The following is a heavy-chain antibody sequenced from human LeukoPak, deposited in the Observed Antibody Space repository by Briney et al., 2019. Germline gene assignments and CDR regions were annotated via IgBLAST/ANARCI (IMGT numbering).Heavy chain of an antibody. CDR3: TRPYSGSYS. D-gene: IGHD1-26*01. V-gene: IGHV3-73*01. CDR2: IRSKASSYAT. Sequence: PGGSLRLSCAASGFTFSGSAMHWVRQASGKGLEWVGRIRSKASSYATAYAASVKGRFTISGDDSKNTAYLQMSSLKTEDTAVYYCTRPYSGSYSWGQGTLVTVSS. CDR1: GFTFSGSA. J-gene: IGHJ4*02.